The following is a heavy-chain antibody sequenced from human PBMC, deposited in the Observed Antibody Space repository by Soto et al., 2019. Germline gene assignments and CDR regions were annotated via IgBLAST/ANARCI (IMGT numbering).Heavy chain of an antibody. Sequence: GGSLRLSCAASGFTFSNFEMHWVRQAPGKGLEWVSYINTAGSTKYYAESVKGRFTISRDNARNSLFLQMNSLRAEGTAVYYCARDEVGLVLDYYYGMDVWGQGTTVTVSS. CDR2: INTAGSTK. J-gene: IGHJ6*02. CDR1: GFTFSNFE. D-gene: IGHD6-19*01. V-gene: IGHV3-48*03. CDR3: ARDEVGLVLDYYYGMDV.